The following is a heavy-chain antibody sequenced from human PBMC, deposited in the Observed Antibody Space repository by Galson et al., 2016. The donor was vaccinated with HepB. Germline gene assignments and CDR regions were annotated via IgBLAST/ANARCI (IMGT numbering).Heavy chain of an antibody. CDR3: ARGHYYDSRGYYYVLDY. D-gene: IGHD3-22*01. V-gene: IGHV1-2*02. Sequence: SVKVSCKASGYTFTGSYMHWVRQTPGQGLEWMGWINPNSGGTSYAQKFQGRVTMTRDTSISTAYMELSRLRSDDTAVYYCARGHYYDSRGYYYVLDYRGQGTLVTVSS. J-gene: IGHJ4*02. CDR2: INPNSGGT. CDR1: GYTFTGSY.